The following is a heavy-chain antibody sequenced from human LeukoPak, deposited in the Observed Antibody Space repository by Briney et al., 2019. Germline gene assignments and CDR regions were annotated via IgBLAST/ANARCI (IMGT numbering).Heavy chain of an antibody. D-gene: IGHD2-2*01. V-gene: IGHV3-11*01. J-gene: IGHJ3*02. Sequence: GGSLRLSCAASGFTFSDYYMSWIRQAPGKGLEWVSYISSSGSTIYYADSVKGRFTISRDNSKNTLYLQMNSLRAEDTAVYYCAKRGSYCSSTSCYLGGGDAFDIWGQGTMVTVSS. CDR1: GFTFSDYY. CDR3: AKRGSYCSSTSCYLGGGDAFDI. CDR2: ISSSGSTI.